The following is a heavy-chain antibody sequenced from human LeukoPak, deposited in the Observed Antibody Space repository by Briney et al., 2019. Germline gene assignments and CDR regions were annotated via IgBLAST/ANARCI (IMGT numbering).Heavy chain of an antibody. CDR3: TRGRACSSATCYEYFDY. V-gene: IGHV1-8*01. CDR1: GYTFTTYD. D-gene: IGHD2-2*01. Sequence: ASVTVSCRPSGYTFTTYDLNWVRQAPGQGLEWMGWINPDTGYTGYAQKFQGRITMTRDTSIGTVYLDLSSLGSEDSAVYYCTRGRACSSATCYEYFDYWGQGTLVTVSS. J-gene: IGHJ4*02. CDR2: INPDTGYT.